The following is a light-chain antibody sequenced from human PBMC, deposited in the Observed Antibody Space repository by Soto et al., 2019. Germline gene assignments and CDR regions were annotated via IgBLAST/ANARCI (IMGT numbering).Light chain of an antibody. Sequence: SYELTQPPSVSVSPGQTASITCSGDKLGDKYACWYQQKSGQSPVLVIYQDSKRPSGIPERFSGSNSGNTATLTISGTQAMDEADYYCQAWDTNTEVFGTGTKVTVL. CDR2: QDS. CDR1: KLGDKY. J-gene: IGLJ1*01. CDR3: QAWDTNTEV. V-gene: IGLV3-1*01.